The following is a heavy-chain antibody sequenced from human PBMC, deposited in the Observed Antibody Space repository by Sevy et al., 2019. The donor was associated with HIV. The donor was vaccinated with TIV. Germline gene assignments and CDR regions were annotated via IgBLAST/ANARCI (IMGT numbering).Heavy chain of an antibody. Sequence: SENLSLTCTVSGGSISSSSYYWGWIRQPPGKGLEWIGSIYYSGSTYYNPSLKSRVTISVDTSKNQFSLKLSSVTAADTAVYYCARHWGELHRVYYMDVWGKGTTVTVSS. CDR3: ARHWGELHRVYYMDV. D-gene: IGHD1-26*01. V-gene: IGHV4-39*01. CDR2: IYYSGST. CDR1: GGSISSSSYY. J-gene: IGHJ6*03.